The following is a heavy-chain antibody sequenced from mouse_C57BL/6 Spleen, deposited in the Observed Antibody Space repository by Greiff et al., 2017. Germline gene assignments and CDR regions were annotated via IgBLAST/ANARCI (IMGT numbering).Heavy chain of an antibody. CDR2: IHPSDGDT. D-gene: IGHD3-2*02. V-gene: IGHV1-74*01. J-gene: IGHJ3*01. CDR3: AIGSSGNWFAY. Sequence: QVQLQQSGAELVKPGASVKVSCKASGYTFTSYWMHWVKQRPGQGLEWIGRIHPSDGDTNYNQKFKGKATLTVDKSSSTAYMQLSSLTSEDSAVYYCAIGSSGNWFAYWGQGTLVTVSA. CDR1: GYTFTSYW.